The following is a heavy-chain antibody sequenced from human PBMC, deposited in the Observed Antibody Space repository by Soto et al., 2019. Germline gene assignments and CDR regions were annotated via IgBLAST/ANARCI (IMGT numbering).Heavy chain of an antibody. V-gene: IGHV4-39*01. CDR1: GGSISGSNYY. CDR2: IYFTGST. CDR3: ARHGPGTGGGSMDV. Sequence: QLQLQESGPGLVKPSETTSLTCTVSGGSISGSNYYWGWVRQPPVKGLEWIGNIYFTGSTYYNPSLKSRVTVSADRSRNQFSLYLSSVTAADAAVYYCARHGPGTGGGSMDVWGQGTTVTVSS. J-gene: IGHJ6*02. D-gene: IGHD3-10*01.